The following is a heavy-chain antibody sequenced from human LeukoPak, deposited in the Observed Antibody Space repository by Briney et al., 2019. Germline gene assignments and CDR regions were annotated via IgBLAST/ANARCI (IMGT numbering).Heavy chain of an antibody. Sequence: SETLSLTRTVSGGSISSFYWTWIRQPPGKGLECIGYIYTSGITNYNPSLKSRVTISVDTSKNQFSLKLSSVTAADTAVYYCARQGGYSSPFSVWGEGTTVTVSS. V-gene: IGHV4-4*09. CDR2: IYTSGIT. CDR1: GGSISSFY. D-gene: IGHD6-19*01. CDR3: ARQGGYSSPFSV. J-gene: IGHJ6*04.